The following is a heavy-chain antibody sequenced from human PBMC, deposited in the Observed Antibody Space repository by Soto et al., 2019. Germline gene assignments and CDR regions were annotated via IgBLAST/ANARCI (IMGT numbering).Heavy chain of an antibody. CDR3: ARDNRLRLHAFDI. V-gene: IGHV1-69*13. D-gene: IGHD5-12*01. CDR1: GGTFSSYA. J-gene: IGHJ3*02. Sequence: SVKVSCKASGGTFSSYAISWVRQAPGQGLEWMGGIIPIFGTANYAQKFQGRVTITADESTSTAYMELSSLRSEDTAVYYCARDNRLRLHAFDIWGQGTMVTVS. CDR2: IIPIFGTA.